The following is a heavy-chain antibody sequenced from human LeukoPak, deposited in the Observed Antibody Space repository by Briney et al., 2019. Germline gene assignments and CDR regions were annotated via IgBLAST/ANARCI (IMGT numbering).Heavy chain of an antibody. D-gene: IGHD3-10*01. CDR3: AKGTYYSGSGSSPSSWFDP. CDR1: GFTFNNYA. J-gene: IGHJ5*02. V-gene: IGHV3-23*01. CDR2: ISGSGGST. Sequence: GGSLRLSCAASGFTFNNYAMNWVRQAPGKGLEWVSGISGSGGSTDYADSVKGRFTISRDNSKNTLYLQMNSLRAEDTAVYYCAKGTYYSGSGSSPSSWFDPWGQGTLATVSS.